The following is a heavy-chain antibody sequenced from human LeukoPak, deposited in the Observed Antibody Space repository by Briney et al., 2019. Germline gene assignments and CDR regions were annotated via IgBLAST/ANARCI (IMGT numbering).Heavy chain of an antibody. D-gene: IGHD3-22*01. CDR3: ARDRVMLGSSGYYSPFDY. CDR2: IIPIFGTA. CDR1: GGTFSSYA. J-gene: IGHJ4*02. Sequence: GASVKVSCKASGGTFSSYAISWVRQAPGQGLEWMGGIIPIFGTANYAQKFQGRVTITADESASTAYMELSSLRSEDTAVYYCARDRVMLGSSGYYSPFDYWGQGTLVTVSS. V-gene: IGHV1-69*13.